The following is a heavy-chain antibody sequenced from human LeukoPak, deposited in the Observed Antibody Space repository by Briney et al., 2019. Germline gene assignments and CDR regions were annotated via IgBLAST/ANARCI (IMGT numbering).Heavy chain of an antibody. J-gene: IGHJ4*02. V-gene: IGHV4-59*01. CDR1: GGSTSSYY. CDR2: IYYSGST. CDR3: ARAPRRYYYIDY. Sequence: SETLSLTCTVSGGSTSSYYWSWIRQPPGKGLEWIGYIYYSGSTNYNPSLKSRVTISVDTSKNQFSLKLSSVTAADTAVYYCARAPRRYYYIDYWGQGTLVTVSS. D-gene: IGHD3-10*01.